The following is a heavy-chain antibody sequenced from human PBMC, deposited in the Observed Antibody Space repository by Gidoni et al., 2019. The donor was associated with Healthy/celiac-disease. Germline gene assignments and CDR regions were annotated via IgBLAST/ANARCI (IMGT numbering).Heavy chain of an antibody. V-gene: IGHV3-33*01. J-gene: IGHJ4*02. CDR2: IWYDGSNK. CDR1: GFTFSSYG. Sequence: QVQLVESGGGVVQPGRSLRLSCAASGFTFSSYGMHWVRQAPGKWLEWVAVIWYDGSNKYYADSVKGRFTISRDNSKNTLYLQMNSLRAEDTAVYYCARDRELSGGLGDYWGQGTLVTVSS. CDR3: ARDRELSGGLGDY. D-gene: IGHD3-10*02.